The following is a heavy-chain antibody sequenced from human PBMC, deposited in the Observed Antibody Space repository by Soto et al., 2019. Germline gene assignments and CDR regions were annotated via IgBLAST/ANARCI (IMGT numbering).Heavy chain of an antibody. CDR3: ARDRSRVLQFDY. D-gene: IGHD2-15*01. CDR2: ISYDGSNK. CDR1: GFTFSSYA. Sequence: QVQLVESGGGVVQPGRSLRLSCAASGFTFSSYAMHWVRQAPGKGLEWVAVISYDGSNKYYADSVKGRFTISRDNSKHTLYLHMNSLRAEDTAVYYCARDRSRVLQFDYWGQGTLVTVSS. J-gene: IGHJ4*02. V-gene: IGHV3-30-3*01.